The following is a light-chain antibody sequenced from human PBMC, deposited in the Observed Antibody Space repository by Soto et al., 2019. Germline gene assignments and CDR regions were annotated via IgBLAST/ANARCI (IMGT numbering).Light chain of an antibody. CDR1: QSISSY. Sequence: DIQITQSPSSLSASVGDRVTITCRASQSISSYLNWYQQKPGKVPKLLIYAASTLRSGVPSRFSGSGSGRDFTPTISSLQPEDFATYYCLLDYSYFWAFGQGTKVDIK. CDR2: AAS. V-gene: IGKV1-39*01. CDR3: LLDYSYFWA. J-gene: IGKJ1*01.